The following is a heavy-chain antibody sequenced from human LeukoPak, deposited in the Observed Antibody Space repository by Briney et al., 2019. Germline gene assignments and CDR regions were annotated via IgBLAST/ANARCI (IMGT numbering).Heavy chain of an antibody. J-gene: IGHJ4*02. CDR3: ARGWNSDYFDY. CDR2: ISSSSSTI. V-gene: IGHV3-48*01. CDR1: GFTFSSFG. Sequence: GGSLRLSCAASGFTFSSFGMNWVRQAPGKGLEWVSYISSSSSTIYYADSVKGRFTISRDNAKNSLYLQMNTLRAEDTAVYYCARGWNSDYFDYWGQGTMVTVSS. D-gene: IGHD1-7*01.